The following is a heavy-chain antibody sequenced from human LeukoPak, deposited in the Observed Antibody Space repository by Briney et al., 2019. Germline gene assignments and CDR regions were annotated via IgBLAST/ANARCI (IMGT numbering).Heavy chain of an antibody. CDR1: GGSISSYY. V-gene: IGHV4-4*09. J-gene: IGHJ3*02. D-gene: IGHD3-22*01. CDR3: ARHQETHYYDSRGRNAFDI. Sequence: SETLSLTCTVSGGSISSYYWSWIRQPPGKGLEWIGYIYTSGSTNYNPSLKSRVTISVDTSKNQFSLKLSSVTAADTAVYYCARHQETHYYDSRGRNAFDIWGQGTMVTVSS. CDR2: IYTSGST.